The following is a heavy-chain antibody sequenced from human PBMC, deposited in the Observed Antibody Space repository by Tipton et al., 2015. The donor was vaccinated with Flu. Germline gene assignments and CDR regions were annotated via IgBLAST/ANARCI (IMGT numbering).Heavy chain of an antibody. CDR3: ARGGVLWCPRD. V-gene: IGHV4-39*07. J-gene: IGHJ4*02. CDR1: GGSIISSSYY. Sequence: TLSLTCTVSGGSIISSSYYWGWIRQPPGKGLEWIGSFYYSGSTYYNPSLKSRVTISVDTSKNQFSLSLSSVTAADTAVYYCARGGVLWCPRDWGQGTLVSVSS. D-gene: IGHD4/OR15-4a*01. CDR2: FYYSGST.